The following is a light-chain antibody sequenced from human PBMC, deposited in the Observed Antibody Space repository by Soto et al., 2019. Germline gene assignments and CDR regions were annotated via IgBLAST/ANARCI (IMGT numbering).Light chain of an antibody. Sequence: DIVMTQSPLSLPVTPGEPASISCRSSQSLLHSNGYNYLDWYLQKPGQSPQLLIYLGSNRASGVPDRFSGSGLGTDFTLKISRVEAEDVGVYYCMQPLQTPWTFGQGTKVEIK. J-gene: IGKJ1*01. CDR3: MQPLQTPWT. CDR1: QSLLHSNGYNY. CDR2: LGS. V-gene: IGKV2-28*01.